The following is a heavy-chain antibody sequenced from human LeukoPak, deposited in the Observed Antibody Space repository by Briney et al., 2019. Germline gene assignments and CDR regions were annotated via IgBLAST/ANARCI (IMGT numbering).Heavy chain of an antibody. V-gene: IGHV1-2*02. D-gene: IGHD3-22*01. CDR1: GYTFTGYY. Sequence: ASVKVSCKASGYTFTGYYIHWVRQAPGQGLEWMGWINPHSGGTNYAQKFQGRVTMTRDTSISTAYMELSRLRSDDTAVYYCASKWVTYYYNSSAYHYPTDVFDIWGQGTMVTVSS. CDR2: INPHSGGT. J-gene: IGHJ3*02. CDR3: ASKWVTYYYNSSAYHYPTDVFDI.